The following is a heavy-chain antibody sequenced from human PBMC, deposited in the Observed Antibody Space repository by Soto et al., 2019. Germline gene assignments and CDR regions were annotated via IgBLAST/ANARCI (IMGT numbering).Heavy chain of an antibody. Sequence: ASVTVSCKTSGYTFTNYGISWVRQAPGQGLEWMGWISAHTGNTNYAQKFQGRVTMTTDTSTSTAYMELRSLRSDDTAVYYCARVLGYNSSWWRHTAFDIWGQGTMVTVSS. J-gene: IGHJ3*02. D-gene: IGHD6-13*01. CDR2: ISAHTGNT. CDR1: GYTFTNYG. V-gene: IGHV1-18*01. CDR3: ARVLGYNSSWWRHTAFDI.